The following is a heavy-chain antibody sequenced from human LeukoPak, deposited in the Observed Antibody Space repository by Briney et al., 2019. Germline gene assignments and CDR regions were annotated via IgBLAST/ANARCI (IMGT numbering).Heavy chain of an antibody. J-gene: IGHJ4*02. Sequence: GGSLRLSCAASGFTFNIYAMAWVRQAPGKGLEWVSGITGSGSGGYTYYADSVKGRFTISRDNSQNTLYLQMNSLRAEDTALYYCARVLDHIAYDFQEYWGQGALVTVSS. D-gene: IGHD5-12*01. CDR1: GFTFNIYA. V-gene: IGHV3-23*01. CDR3: ARVLDHIAYDFQEY. CDR2: ITGSGSGGYT.